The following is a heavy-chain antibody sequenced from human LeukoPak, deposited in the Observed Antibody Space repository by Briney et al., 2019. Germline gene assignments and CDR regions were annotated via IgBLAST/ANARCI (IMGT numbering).Heavy chain of an antibody. Sequence: GGSLRLSCAASGFTFSDHGMNWVRQAPGKGLEWVAFIRYDGSNKYYADSVKGRFTISRDNSKNTLYLQMNSLRAEDTAVYYCASGFWSGYYSAGDYWGQGTLVTVSS. D-gene: IGHD3-3*01. V-gene: IGHV3-30*02. J-gene: IGHJ4*02. CDR1: GFTFSDHG. CDR3: ASGFWSGYYSAGDY. CDR2: IRYDGSNK.